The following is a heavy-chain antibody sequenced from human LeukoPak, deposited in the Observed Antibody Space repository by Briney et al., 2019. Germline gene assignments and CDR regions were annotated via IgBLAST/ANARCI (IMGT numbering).Heavy chain of an antibody. V-gene: IGHV3-20*04. J-gene: IGHJ4*02. CDR2: MTWNGGST. Sequence: PGGSLRLSCAASGFTFDDYGMSWVRQTLGKGLEWVSGMTWNGGSTGYAASVKGRFTISRDSAKNALYLQMNSLRAEDTALYYCARDLGSLGGYSDYWGQGTLVTVSS. D-gene: IGHD4-23*01. CDR3: ARDLGSLGGYSDY. CDR1: GFTFDDYG.